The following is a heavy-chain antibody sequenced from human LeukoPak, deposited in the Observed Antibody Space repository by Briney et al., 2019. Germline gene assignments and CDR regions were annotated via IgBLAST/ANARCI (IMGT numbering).Heavy chain of an antibody. Sequence: GGSLRLSCAASGVTLSTYAMSWARQAPGKGLEWVSGISSSGSGDNTYYADSVKGRFTISRDSSKNTLFLHMNTLRAEDTAVYYCARDQPVIAVASRRGVGFDYWGQGTLVTVSS. V-gene: IGHV3-23*01. CDR3: ARDQPVIAVASRRGVGFDY. CDR1: GVTLSTYA. J-gene: IGHJ4*02. CDR2: ISSSGSGDNT. D-gene: IGHD6-19*01.